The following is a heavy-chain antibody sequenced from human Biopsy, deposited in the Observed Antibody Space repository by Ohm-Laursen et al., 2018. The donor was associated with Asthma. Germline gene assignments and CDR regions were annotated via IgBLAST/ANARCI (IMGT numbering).Heavy chain of an antibody. CDR3: ARAVDYSHYYGIDV. CDR1: GYTFNSAG. Sequence: SVKVSCKTSGYTFNSAGITWVRQAPGQGLGWMGWSSVYNGNTKVAQKLQDRVTMITDTCTSTAYMELRSLRSDDTAVYFCARAVDYSHYYGIDVWGQGTTVTVS. J-gene: IGHJ6*02. CDR2: SSVYNGNT. D-gene: IGHD3-10*01. V-gene: IGHV1-18*01.